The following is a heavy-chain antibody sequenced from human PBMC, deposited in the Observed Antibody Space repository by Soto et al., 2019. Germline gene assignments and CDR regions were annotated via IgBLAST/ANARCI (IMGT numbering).Heavy chain of an antibody. CDR3: ATAVGGRFDY. V-gene: IGHV1-24*01. CDR2: FDPEDGET. D-gene: IGHD1-26*01. CDR1: GYSLTELS. Sequence: XSVKVTCKVSGYSLTELSMHWVRQAPGKGLEWMGGFDPEDGETIYAQKFQGRVTMTEDTSTDTAYMELSSLRSEDTAVYYCATAVGGRFDYWGQGTLVTVSS. J-gene: IGHJ4*02.